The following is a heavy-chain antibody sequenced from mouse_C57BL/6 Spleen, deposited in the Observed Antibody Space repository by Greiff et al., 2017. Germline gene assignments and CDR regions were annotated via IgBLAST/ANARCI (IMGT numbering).Heavy chain of an antibody. Sequence: VQLQQSGPELVKPGASVKMSCKASGYSFTGYYMNWVKQSPVNSLEWIGEINPSTGGTTYNQKFKAKATLTVDKSSSTAYMQLKSLTSEDSAVYYCARWDTGTGWYFDVWGTGTTLTVSS. CDR2: INPSTGGT. D-gene: IGHD4-1*01. V-gene: IGHV1-42*01. J-gene: IGHJ1*03. CDR1: GYSFTGYY. CDR3: ARWDTGTGWYFDV.